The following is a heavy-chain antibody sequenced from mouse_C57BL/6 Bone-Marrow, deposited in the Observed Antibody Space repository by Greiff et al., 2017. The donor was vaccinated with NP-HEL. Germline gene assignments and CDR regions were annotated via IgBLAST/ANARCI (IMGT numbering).Heavy chain of an antibody. Sequence: EVQLQQSGPELVKPGASVKISCKASGYTFTDYYMTWVKQSHGKSLEWIGDINPNNGGTSYNQKFKGKATLTVDKSSSTAYMELRSLTSEDSAVYYCARLLEDYAMDYWGQGTSVTVSS. CDR1: GYTFTDYY. J-gene: IGHJ4*01. CDR2: INPNNGGT. V-gene: IGHV1-26*01. CDR3: ARLLEDYAMDY.